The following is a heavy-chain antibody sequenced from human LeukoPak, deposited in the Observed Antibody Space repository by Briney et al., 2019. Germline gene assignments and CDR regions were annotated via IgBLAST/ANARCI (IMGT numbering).Heavy chain of an antibody. CDR3: ARARNRVAARLDY. Sequence: SETLSLTCTVSGGSISSGGYYWSWIRQHPGKGLEWIGYIYYSGSTCYNPSLKSRVTISVDTSKNQFSLKLSSVTAADTAVYYCARARNRVAARLDYWGQGTLVTVSS. D-gene: IGHD6-6*01. V-gene: IGHV4-31*03. CDR1: GGSISSGGYY. CDR2: IYYSGST. J-gene: IGHJ4*02.